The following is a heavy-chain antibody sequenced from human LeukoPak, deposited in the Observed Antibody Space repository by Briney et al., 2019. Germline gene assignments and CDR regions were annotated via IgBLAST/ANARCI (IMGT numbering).Heavy chain of an antibody. CDR3: ARMGAAAGDYFDY. V-gene: IGHV4-61*01. J-gene: IGHJ4*02. CDR2: IYYSGST. Sequence: SETLSLTCAVSGGSISSSNWWSWIRQPPGKGLEWIGYIYYSGSTNYNPSLKSRVTISVDTSKNQFSLKLSSVTAADTAVYYCARMGAAAGDYFDYWGQGTLVTVSS. D-gene: IGHD6-13*01. CDR1: GGSISSSNW.